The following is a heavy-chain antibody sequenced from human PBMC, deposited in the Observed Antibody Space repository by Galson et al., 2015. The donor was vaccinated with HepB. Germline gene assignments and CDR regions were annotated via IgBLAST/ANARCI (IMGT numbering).Heavy chain of an antibody. D-gene: IGHD4-17*01. J-gene: IGHJ6*02. CDR2: ISYDGSNK. CDR1: GFTFSSYA. Sequence: SLRLSCAASGFTFSSYAMHWVRQAPGKGLEWVAVISYDGSNKYYADSVKGRFTISRDNSKNTLYLQMNSLRAEDTAVYHCARSSTTVTTGYYYYGMDVWGQGTTVTVSS. CDR3: ARSSTTVTTGYYYYGMDV. V-gene: IGHV3-30-3*01.